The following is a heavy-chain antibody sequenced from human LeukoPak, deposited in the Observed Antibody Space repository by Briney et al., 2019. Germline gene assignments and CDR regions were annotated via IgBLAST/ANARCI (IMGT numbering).Heavy chain of an antibody. D-gene: IGHD1-26*01. CDR3: ARAAGRDTTSGLDIDY. V-gene: IGHV4-38-2*02. J-gene: IGHJ4*02. CDR1: GYSISSGYY. CDR2: IDHSGST. Sequence: ASETLSLTCTVSGYSISSGYYWGWIRQPPGKGLEWTGSIDHSGSTYYNPSLKSRITISVDTSKNQFSLKLSSVTAADTAVYYCARAAGRDTTSGLDIDYWGQGTLVTVSS.